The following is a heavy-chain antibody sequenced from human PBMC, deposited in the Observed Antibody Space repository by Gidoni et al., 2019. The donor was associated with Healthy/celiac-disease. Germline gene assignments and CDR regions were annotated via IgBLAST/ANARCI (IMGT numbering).Heavy chain of an antibody. CDR3: ARYYYDSSGYVYWYFDL. J-gene: IGHJ2*01. V-gene: IGHV3-53*02. CDR1: GFTVSSNY. Sequence: EVQLVETGGGWIQPGGSLRLSCAASGFTVSSNYMSWVRQAPGKGLEWVSVIYSGGITYYADSVKGRFTISRDNSTNTLYLQMNSLRAEDTAVYYCARYYYDSSGYVYWYFDLWGRGTLVTVSS. D-gene: IGHD3-22*01. CDR2: IYSGGIT.